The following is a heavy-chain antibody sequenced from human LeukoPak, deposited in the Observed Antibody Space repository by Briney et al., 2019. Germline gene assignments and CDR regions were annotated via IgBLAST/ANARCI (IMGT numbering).Heavy chain of an antibody. CDR2: ISYDGSNK. V-gene: IGHV3-30*04. D-gene: IGHD6-19*01. CDR1: GFTFSSYA. J-gene: IGHJ5*02. Sequence: GGSLRLSCAASGFTFSSYAMHWVRQAPGKGLEWVAVISYDGSNKYYADSVKGRFTISRDNSKNTLYLQMNSLRAEDTAVYYCARDSSGWYPNWFDPWGQGTLVTVSS. CDR3: ARDSSGWYPNWFDP.